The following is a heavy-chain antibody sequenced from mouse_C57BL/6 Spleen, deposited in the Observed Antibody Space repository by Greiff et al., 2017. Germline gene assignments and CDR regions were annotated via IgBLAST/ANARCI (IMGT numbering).Heavy chain of an antibody. Sequence: VQLQQSGAELVKPGASVKISCKASGYAFSSYWMNWVKQRPGKGLEWIGQIYPGDGDTNYNGKFKGKATLTADKSSSTAYMQLSSLTSEDAAVYFCARLYYSNYVYAMDYWGQGTSVTVSS. D-gene: IGHD2-5*01. CDR2: IYPGDGDT. V-gene: IGHV1-80*01. J-gene: IGHJ4*01. CDR1: GYAFSSYW. CDR3: ARLYYSNYVYAMDY.